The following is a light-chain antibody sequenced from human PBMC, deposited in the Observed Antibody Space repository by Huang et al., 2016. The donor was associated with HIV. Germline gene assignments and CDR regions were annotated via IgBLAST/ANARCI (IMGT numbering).Light chain of an antibody. J-gene: IGKJ1*01. CDR3: QQYGSSPRE. CDR2: GAS. V-gene: IGKV3-20*01. Sequence: EIVLTQSPGTLSLSPGERATLPCRASQSVSSSYLAWYQQKPGQAPRLLIYGASSRATGIPDRFSGSVSGTDFTLTISRLEPEDFAVYYCQQYGSSPREFGQGTKVEIK. CDR1: QSVSSSY.